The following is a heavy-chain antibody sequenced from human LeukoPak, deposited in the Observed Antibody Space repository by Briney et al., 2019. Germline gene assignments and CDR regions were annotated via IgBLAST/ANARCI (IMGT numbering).Heavy chain of an antibody. CDR3: ASVQLLVLDAFDI. CDR2: ISSSSSYI. D-gene: IGHD6-6*01. CDR1: GFTFSIYS. V-gene: IGHV3-21*01. Sequence: GGSLRLSCAASGFTFSIYSMNWVRQAPGKGLEWVSSISSSSSYIYYADSVKGRFTISRDNAKNSLYLQMNSLRAEDTAVYYCASVQLLVLDAFDIWGQGTMVTVSS. J-gene: IGHJ3*02.